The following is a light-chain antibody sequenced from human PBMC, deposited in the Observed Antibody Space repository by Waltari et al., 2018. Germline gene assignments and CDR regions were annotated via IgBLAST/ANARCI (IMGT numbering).Light chain of an antibody. CDR2: KAS. CDR1: QSFSTW. Sequence: DIQMTQSPSTLSASVGDRVTITCRASQSFSTWLAWYQQKPGKAHKLLIYKASSVESGVPERFSGRESGTEFTLTISSLQPDDFATYYCQQYDTYSPTFGQGTKVEVK. J-gene: IGKJ1*01. V-gene: IGKV1-5*03. CDR3: QQYDTYSPT.